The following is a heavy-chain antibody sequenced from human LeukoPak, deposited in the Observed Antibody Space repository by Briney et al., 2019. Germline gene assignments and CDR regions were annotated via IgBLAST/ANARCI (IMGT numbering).Heavy chain of an antibody. CDR3: ATAYDSSGYWGPGYFDY. Sequence: GGSLRLSCAASGFTFSSYAMSWVRQAPGKGLEWVSAISGSGGSTYYADSVKGRFTISRDNSKNTLYLQMNSLRAEDTAVYYCATAYDSSGYWGPGYFDYWGQGTLVTVSS. V-gene: IGHV3-23*01. CDR1: GFTFSSYA. CDR2: ISGSGGST. D-gene: IGHD3-22*01. J-gene: IGHJ4*02.